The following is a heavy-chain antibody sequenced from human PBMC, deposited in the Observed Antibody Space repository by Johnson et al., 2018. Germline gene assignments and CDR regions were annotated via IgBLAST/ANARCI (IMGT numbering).Heavy chain of an antibody. CDR3: AREGRGSYGDPDGDAFDI. Sequence: VQLGETGGGVVEHGRSLRLCCAASGFTFSSYSMHWVRHAPGKGLQWLAVFSYDGVNKYYADSVRGRFTLSRAKSKNTLYLQMNSLRPEDTAPYYCAREGRGSYGDPDGDAFDIWGQGTMVTFFS. CDR2: FSYDGVNK. CDR1: GFTFSSYS. J-gene: IGHJ3*02. D-gene: IGHD4-17*01. V-gene: IGHV3-30*03.